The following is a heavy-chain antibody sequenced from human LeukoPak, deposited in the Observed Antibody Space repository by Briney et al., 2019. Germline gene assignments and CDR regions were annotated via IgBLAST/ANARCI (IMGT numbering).Heavy chain of an antibody. D-gene: IGHD3-10*01. CDR2: ISYTGNT. CDR1: GGSFSSSSYF. CDR3: ARQLWFGEFHFDY. J-gene: IGHJ4*02. V-gene: IGHV4-39*01. Sequence: SETLSLTCTVSGGSFSSSSYFWGWIRQPPGKGLEWIGSISYTGNTYYNPSLQSRVTVSVDTSKKQFSLKLSSVTAADTAVYYCARQLWFGEFHFDYWGQGTLVTVSS.